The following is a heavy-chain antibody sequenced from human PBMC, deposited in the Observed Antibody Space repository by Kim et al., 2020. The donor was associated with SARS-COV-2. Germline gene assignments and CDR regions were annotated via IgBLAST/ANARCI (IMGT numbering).Heavy chain of an antibody. CDR3: ARAPYDYIWGSYRYRYWFDP. V-gene: IGHV4-30-2*05. J-gene: IGHJ5*02. Sequence: RVTISVDTSKNQFSLKLSSVTAADTAVYYCARAPYDYIWGSYRYRYWFDPWGQGTLVTVSS. D-gene: IGHD3-16*02.